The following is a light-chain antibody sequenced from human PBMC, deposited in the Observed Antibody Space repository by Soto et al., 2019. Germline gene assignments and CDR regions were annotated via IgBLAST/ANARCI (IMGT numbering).Light chain of an antibody. CDR1: SSDVGGYNY. V-gene: IGLV2-14*01. CDR2: DVS. J-gene: IGLJ1*01. CDR3: SSYTSSGTLVV. Sequence: QSVLTQPASVSGSPGQSITISCIGTSSDVGGYNYVSWYQQHPGKAPKLMIYDVSNRPSGVSNRFSGSKSGNTASLTISGLQAEDEADYYCSSYTSSGTLVVFGTGTKVTVL.